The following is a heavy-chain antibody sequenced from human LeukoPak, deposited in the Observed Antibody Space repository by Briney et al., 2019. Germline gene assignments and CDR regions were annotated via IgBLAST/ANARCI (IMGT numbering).Heavy chain of an antibody. V-gene: IGHV3-48*03. J-gene: IGHJ4*02. CDR2: ISRSGRTI. Sequence: GGSLRLSCAASGLTLSSYEMNWVRQAPGKGLEWVSYISRSGRTIYYADSVKGRFTISRDNAKNLLYLQMNSLRAEDTAVYYCASDQDNSGYYPRTFDHWGQGTLVTVSS. D-gene: IGHD3-22*01. CDR3: ASDQDNSGYYPRTFDH. CDR1: GLTLSSYE.